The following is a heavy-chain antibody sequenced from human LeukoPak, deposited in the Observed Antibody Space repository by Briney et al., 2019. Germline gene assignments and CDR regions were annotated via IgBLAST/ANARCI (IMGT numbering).Heavy chain of an antibody. D-gene: IGHD3-22*01. CDR2: ISDSGST. CDR1: GGSLSTHH. CDR3: ARGYDSSAYYPFNY. Sequence: SETLSLTCVVSGGSLSTHHWSWIRQSPGRGPEWIGYISDSGSTNYNPSLKSRVTISVDTSKNQYSLMLSSVTAADTAVYYCARGYDSSAYYPFNYWGQGTLVTVSS. J-gene: IGHJ4*02. V-gene: IGHV4-59*11.